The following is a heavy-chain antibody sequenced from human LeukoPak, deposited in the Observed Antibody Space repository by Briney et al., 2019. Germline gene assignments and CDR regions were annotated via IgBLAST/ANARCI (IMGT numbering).Heavy chain of an antibody. J-gene: IGHJ3*02. Sequence: GGSLRLSCAASGFTFSNYEIHWVRQTTGKGLEWVSAIGPAGDTYYPGSVRGRFTVSRENAKNSLYLQMNSLRAGDTAVYYCARESSSSSTGAFDIWGQGTMVTVSS. D-gene: IGHD6-13*01. CDR1: GFTFSNYE. CDR3: ARESSSSSTGAFDI. CDR2: IGPAGDT. V-gene: IGHV3-13*01.